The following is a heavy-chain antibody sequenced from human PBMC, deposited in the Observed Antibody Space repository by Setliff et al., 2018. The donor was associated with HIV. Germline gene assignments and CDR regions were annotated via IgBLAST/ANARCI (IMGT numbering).Heavy chain of an antibody. CDR1: GFPFRSYE. Sequence: LRLSCAASGFPFRSYEMNWVRQAPGKGLEWVSYISSSGNIIYYADSVKGRFTISRDNAKNSLYLQMNSLRAEDTAVYYCASHPSVYGPPFDYWGQGTLVTVSS. J-gene: IGHJ4*02. D-gene: IGHD2-8*01. V-gene: IGHV3-48*03. CDR2: ISSSGNII. CDR3: ASHPSVYGPPFDY.